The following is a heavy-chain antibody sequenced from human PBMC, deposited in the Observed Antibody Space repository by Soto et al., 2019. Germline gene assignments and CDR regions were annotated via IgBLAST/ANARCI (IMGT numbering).Heavy chain of an antibody. V-gene: IGHV5-51*01. CDR2: IYPGDSDT. CDR1: GYSFTSYW. D-gene: IGHD5-18*01. CDR3: ARHSDYSYGYYYYYGMDV. J-gene: IGHJ6*02. Sequence: PGESLKISCKGSGYSFTSYWIGWVRQMPGKGLEWMRIIYPGDSDTRYSPTFQGQVTISADKSISTAYLQWSSLKASDTAMYYCARHSDYSYGYYYYYGMDVWGQGTTVTVSS.